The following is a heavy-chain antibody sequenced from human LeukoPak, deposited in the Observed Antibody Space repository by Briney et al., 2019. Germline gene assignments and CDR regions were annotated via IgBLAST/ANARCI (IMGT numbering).Heavy chain of an antibody. Sequence: GASVKVSCKVSGYTLTELSMHWVRQAPGKGLEWMGGFDPEDGEKIYAQKFQGRVTMTRDTSTNTVYMELSSLRSEDTAVYYCARGPSITMVRGGQWYYYMDVWGKGTTVSISS. CDR3: ARGPSITMVRGGQWYYYMDV. CDR1: GYTLTELS. V-gene: IGHV1-24*01. CDR2: FDPEDGEK. J-gene: IGHJ6*03. D-gene: IGHD3-10*01.